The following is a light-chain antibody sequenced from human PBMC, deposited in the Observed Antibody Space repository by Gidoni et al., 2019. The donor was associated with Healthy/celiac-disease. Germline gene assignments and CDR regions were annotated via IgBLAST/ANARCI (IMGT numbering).Light chain of an antibody. V-gene: IGKV1-39*01. J-gene: IGKJ1*01. CDR1: QSISSY. CDR2: AAS. Sequence: DIQMTQSPSSLSASVGDRVTITCRASQSISSYLNWYQQKPGKAPKLLIYAASSLQSGVPSRFSGSGSGTDFTLTISSLQPEDFATYYFQQSYSTPRTFXQXTKVXIK. CDR3: QQSYSTPRT.